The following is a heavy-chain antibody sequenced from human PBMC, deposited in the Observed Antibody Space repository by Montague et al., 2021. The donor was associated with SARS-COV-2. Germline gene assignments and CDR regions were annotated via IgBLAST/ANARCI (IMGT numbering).Heavy chain of an antibody. D-gene: IGHD1-26*01. CDR1: GGSMRSYY. Sequence: SETLSLTCTVSGGSMRSYYWSWIRQSAEKGLEWIGRTYPNKTTTYNSSFESRVTMSVDTSKNLFSLSVKSVTAADTAVYYCARDDGAAYSLSGDYNWFDPWGQGILVTVSS. CDR2: TYPNKTT. CDR3: ARDDGAAYSLSGDYNWFDP. V-gene: IGHV4-4*07. J-gene: IGHJ5*02.